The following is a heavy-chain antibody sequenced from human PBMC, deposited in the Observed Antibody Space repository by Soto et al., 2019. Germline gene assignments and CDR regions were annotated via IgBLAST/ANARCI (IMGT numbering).Heavy chain of an antibody. V-gene: IGHV5-51*01. CDR1: GYSFTDYW. CDR2: IYPGDSDA. Sequence: GESLKISCKSSGYSFTDYWIGWVRQMPGKGLEWMGIIYPGDSDARHSPSFQGQVTISVDTSINTAFLRWYSLTASDTAMYYCARQADYNILTGYFYYFDYWGQGSLVTVSS. D-gene: IGHD3-9*01. CDR3: ARQADYNILTGYFYYFDY. J-gene: IGHJ4*02.